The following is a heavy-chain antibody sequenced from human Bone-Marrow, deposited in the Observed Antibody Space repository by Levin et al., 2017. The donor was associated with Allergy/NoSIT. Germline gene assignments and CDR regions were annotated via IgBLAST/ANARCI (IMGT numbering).Heavy chain of an antibody. J-gene: IGHJ4*02. CDR1: GFTFSGYG. CDR2: ISHDENYE. CDR3: ARDVTGSYDF. V-gene: IGHV3-33*05. D-gene: IGHD1-26*01. Sequence: LSLTCAASGFTFSGYGMHWVRQAPVKGLEWVAVISHDENYENYADSVKGRFTISRDSSINTLYLQMNNLRAEDTAVYYCARDVTGSYDFWGQGTLVTVSS.